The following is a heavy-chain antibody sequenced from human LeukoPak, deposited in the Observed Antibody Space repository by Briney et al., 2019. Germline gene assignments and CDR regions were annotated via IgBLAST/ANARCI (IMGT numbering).Heavy chain of an antibody. CDR3: ARIPSNTGAHAFDI. CDR2: IKQDGSEK. CDR1: GFTFSSYW. D-gene: IGHD1-14*01. J-gene: IGHJ3*02. V-gene: IGHV3-7*01. Sequence: GGSLRLSCAASGFTFSSYWMSWVRQAPGKGLEWVANIKQDGSEKYYVDSVKGRFTISRDNAKNSLYLQMNSLRAEDTAVYYCARIPSNTGAHAFDIWGQGTMVTVSS.